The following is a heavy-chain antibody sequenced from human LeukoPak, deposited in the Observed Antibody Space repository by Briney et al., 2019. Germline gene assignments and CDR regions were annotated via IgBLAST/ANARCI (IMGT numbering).Heavy chain of an antibody. J-gene: IGHJ4*02. D-gene: IGHD3-9*01. CDR1: GFTFSSYA. V-gene: IGHV3-23*01. CDR3: AKMNVLTGYYTPNFDF. Sequence: GGSLRLSCAASGFTFSSYAMSWVRQAPRKGLEWVSVVSGSGSSTDYADSVKGRFTISRDNPKNTLYLQMSSLSAEDTAVYYCAKMNVLTGYYTPNFDFWGQGTLVTVSS. CDR2: VSGSGSST.